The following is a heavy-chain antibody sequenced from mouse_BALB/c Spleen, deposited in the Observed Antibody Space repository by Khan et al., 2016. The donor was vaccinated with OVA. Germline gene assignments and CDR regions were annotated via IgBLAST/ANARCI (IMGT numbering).Heavy chain of an antibody. J-gene: IGHJ2*01. V-gene: IGHV3-2*02. CDR3: AITARIKY. Sequence: QLKQSGPGLVKPSQSLFLTCTVTGYSITSGYGWNWIRQFPGNKLEWMGYISYSGSTNSNPSLTRRISITRDTSKHQFFLQLKSVTTEDTATYYCAITARIKYWGQGTTLTVSS. CDR1: GYSITSGYG. D-gene: IGHD1-2*01. CDR2: ISYSGST.